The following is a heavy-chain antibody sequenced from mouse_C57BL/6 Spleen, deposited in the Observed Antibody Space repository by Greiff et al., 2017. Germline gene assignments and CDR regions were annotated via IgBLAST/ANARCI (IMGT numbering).Heavy chain of an antibody. CDR2: IDPANGNT. D-gene: IGHD2-3*01. V-gene: IGHV14-3*01. J-gene: IGHJ2*01. CDR1: GFNIKNTY. Sequence: VQLQQSVAELVRPGASVKLSCTASGFNIKNTYMHWVKQRPEQGLEWIGRIDPANGNTKYAPKFQGKATITAGPSSNTAYLQLSSLTSEDTAIXYCARSGDGYYGGFDYWGQGTTLTVSS. CDR3: ARSGDGYYGGFDY.